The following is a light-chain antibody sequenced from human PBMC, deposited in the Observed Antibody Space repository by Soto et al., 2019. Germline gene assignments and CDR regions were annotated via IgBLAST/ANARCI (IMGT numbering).Light chain of an antibody. CDR1: QSVSSN. J-gene: IGKJ1*01. V-gene: IGKV3-15*01. Sequence: ERVMTQSPVTLSVSPGERATLSCRASQSVSSNLARYQQKPGQAPRLLLYGTSTRATGIPARFSGSGSGTEFTLTISSLQSEDFAVYYCHQYDNWPLTWTFGQGTKVDIK. CDR2: GTS. CDR3: HQYDNWPLTWT.